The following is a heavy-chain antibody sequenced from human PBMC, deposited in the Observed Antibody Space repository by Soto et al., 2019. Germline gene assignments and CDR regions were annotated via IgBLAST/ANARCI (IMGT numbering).Heavy chain of an antibody. CDR2: IVVGSGNT. Sequence: ASVKVSCKASGFTFTSSAVQWVRQARGQRLEWIGWIVVGSGNTNYAQKFQERVTITRDMSTSTAYMELSSLRSEDTAVYYCAAESTHYYDSSGYGGDAFDIWGQGTMVTVSS. CDR1: GFTFTSSA. D-gene: IGHD3-22*01. CDR3: AAESTHYYDSSGYGGDAFDI. V-gene: IGHV1-58*01. J-gene: IGHJ3*02.